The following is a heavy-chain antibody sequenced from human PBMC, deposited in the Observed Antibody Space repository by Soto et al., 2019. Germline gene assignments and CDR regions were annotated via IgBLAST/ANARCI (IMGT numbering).Heavy chain of an antibody. CDR2: MYYSGSN. J-gene: IGHJ3*02. V-gene: IGHV4-59*01. Sequence: QVQLQESGPGLVKPSETLSLTCTVSGGSISSYYWSWIRQPPGKGLEWIGYMYYSGSNHYNPSLKSRVTISVDTSKKQFSLELSSVTAADTAVYYCASQYGDYVRGAFDIWGQGPMVTVSS. D-gene: IGHD4-17*01. CDR3: ASQYGDYVRGAFDI. CDR1: GGSISSYY.